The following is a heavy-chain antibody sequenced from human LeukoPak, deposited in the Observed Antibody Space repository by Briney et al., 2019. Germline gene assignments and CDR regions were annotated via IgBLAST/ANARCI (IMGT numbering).Heavy chain of an antibody. V-gene: IGHV4-34*01. J-gene: IGHJ4*02. D-gene: IGHD6-19*01. Sequence: PSETLSLTFAVYGGSFSGYYWSWIRQPPGKGLEWIGEINHSGSTNYNPSLKSRVTISVDTSKNQFSLKLSSVTAADTAVYYCARFGSGWYYFDYWGQGTLVTVSS. CDR1: GGSFSGYY. CDR3: ARFGSGWYYFDY. CDR2: INHSGST.